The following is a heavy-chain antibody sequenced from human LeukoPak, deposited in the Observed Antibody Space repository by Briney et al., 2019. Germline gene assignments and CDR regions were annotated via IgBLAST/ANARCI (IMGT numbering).Heavy chain of an antibody. V-gene: IGHV1-18*01. Sequence: ASVKVSCKASGYTFNSYGISWVRQAPGQGLEWMGWISGYNDNTKYAQKLQGRVTMTTDTSTSTAYMELRSLRSDDTAVYYCARIKTRLRLGELSLSLWGQGTLVTVSS. D-gene: IGHD3-16*02. CDR3: ARIKTRLRLGELSLSL. J-gene: IGHJ4*02. CDR2: ISGYNDNT. CDR1: GYTFNSYG.